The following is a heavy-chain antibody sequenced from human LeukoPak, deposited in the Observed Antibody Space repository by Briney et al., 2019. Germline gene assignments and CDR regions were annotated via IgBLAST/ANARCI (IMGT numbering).Heavy chain of an antibody. J-gene: IGHJ4*02. CDR2: IYNSGNT. V-gene: IGHV4-30-4*07. Sequence: SETLSLTCAVSGGSISSVDYSWSGIRQPPGGGLEWMGFIYNSGNTYYNPSLKSRVTLSVDTSKNQFSLNLSSVTAADTAVYYCARTAYDSSDFYRFDYWGQGTLVTVSS. CDR3: ARTAYDSSDFYRFDY. CDR1: GGSISSVDYS. D-gene: IGHD3-22*01.